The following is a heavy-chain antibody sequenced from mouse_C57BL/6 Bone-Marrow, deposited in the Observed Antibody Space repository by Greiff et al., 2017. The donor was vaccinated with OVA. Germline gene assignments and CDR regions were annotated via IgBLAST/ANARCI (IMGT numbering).Heavy chain of an antibody. V-gene: IGHV1-55*01. CDR3: AREEGDYYGSPYAY. Sequence: VQLQQPGAELVKPGASVKMSCKASGYTFTSYWISWVQQTPGQGLEWIGDIYPGSGSTNYNEKFKSTATLSVDTSYSTAYMQMSSLTSEDSAVYYCAREEGDYYGSPYAYWCQGTLVTVSA. D-gene: IGHD1-1*01. J-gene: IGHJ3*01. CDR1: GYTFTSYW. CDR2: IYPGSGST.